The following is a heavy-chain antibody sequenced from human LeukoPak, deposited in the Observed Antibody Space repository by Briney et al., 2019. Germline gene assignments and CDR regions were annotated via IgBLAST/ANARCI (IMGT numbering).Heavy chain of an antibody. CDR2: INHSGST. D-gene: IGHD2-2*01. CDR3: ARGGDIAVVEGASGYFDY. CDR1: GFTFSDYY. J-gene: IGHJ4*02. Sequence: PGGSLRLSCAASGFTFSDYYMSWIRQPPGKGLEWIGEINHSGSTNYNPSLKSRVTISVDTSKNQFSLKLSSVTAADTAVYYCARGGDIAVVEGASGYFDYWGQGTLVTVSS. V-gene: IGHV4-34*01.